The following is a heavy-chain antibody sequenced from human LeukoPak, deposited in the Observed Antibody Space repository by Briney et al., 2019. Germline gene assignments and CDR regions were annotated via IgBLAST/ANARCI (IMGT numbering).Heavy chain of an antibody. CDR1: GDGVSAYSAT. CDR3: ALYNWNSKRDFDY. CDR2: TYYRSKWFN. V-gene: IGHV6-1*01. Sequence: SQTLSLTCAISGDGVSAYSATWNWIRQSPSRGLEWLGRTYYRSKWFNDYAVSVKSRIAINPDTSKNQFSLQLNSVTPEDTAVYYCALYNWNSKRDFDYWGQGTLVTVSS. D-gene: IGHD1-7*01. J-gene: IGHJ4*02.